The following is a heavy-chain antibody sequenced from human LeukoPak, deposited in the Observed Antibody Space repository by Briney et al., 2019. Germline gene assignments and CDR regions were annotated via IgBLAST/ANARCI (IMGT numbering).Heavy chain of an antibody. CDR1: GFTFSSFA. CDR3: AKAFRELGTSSSYSSFDT. V-gene: IGHV3-23*01. J-gene: IGHJ3*02. Sequence: QPGGSLRLSCAASGFTFSSFALSWVRQAPGKGLEWVSGVSYTRVATYYADSVKGRFTISRDDSQNILYLQMNGLRAEDTAVYFCAKAFRELGTSSSYSSFDTWGQGTMVTVSS. D-gene: IGHD5-18*01. CDR2: VSYTRVAT.